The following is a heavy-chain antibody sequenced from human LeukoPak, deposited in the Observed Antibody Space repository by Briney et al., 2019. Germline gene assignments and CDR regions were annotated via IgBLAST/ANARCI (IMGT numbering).Heavy chain of an antibody. J-gene: IGHJ1*01. CDR2: IWYDASNK. CDR1: GXTFSSYA. CDR3: ARDVTNISVEYLQH. Sequence: GGSLRLSCAASGXTFSSYAMHWVRQAPGKGLEWVAVIWYDASNKYYTDSVKGRFTISRDNSKNTLYLQMNSLRAEDTAVYYCARDVTNISVEYLQHWGQGTLVTVSS. D-gene: IGHD4-17*01. V-gene: IGHV3-33*01.